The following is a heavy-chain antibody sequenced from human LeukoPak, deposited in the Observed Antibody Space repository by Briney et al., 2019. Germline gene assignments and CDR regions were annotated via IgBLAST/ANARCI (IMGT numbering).Heavy chain of an antibody. CDR1: GGTFSSYA. CDR3: AILYCSSTSCYNLYYYGMDV. J-gene: IGHJ6*02. CDR2: XXPIFGIA. Sequence: ASVKVSCKASGGTFSSYAISWVRQAPGQGLEWMXXXXPIFGIANYAQKFQGRVTITADKSTSTAYMELSSLRSEDTAVYYCAILYCSSTSCYNLYYYGMDVWGQGTTVTVSS. V-gene: IGHV1-69*10. D-gene: IGHD2-2*02.